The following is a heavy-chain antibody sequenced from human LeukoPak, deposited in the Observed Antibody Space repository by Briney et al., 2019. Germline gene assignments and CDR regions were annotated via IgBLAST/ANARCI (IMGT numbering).Heavy chain of an antibody. CDR1: GGSISSSSYY. D-gene: IGHD2-2*01. Sequence: SETLSLTCTVSGGSISSSSYYWGWIRQPPGKGLEWIGSIYHSGSTYYNPSLKSRVTISVDTSKNQFSLKLSSVTAADTAVYYCTRDRTSSLYYYYYYYMDVWGKGTTVTVSS. J-gene: IGHJ6*03. CDR2: IYHSGST. V-gene: IGHV4-39*07. CDR3: TRDRTSSLYYYYYYYMDV.